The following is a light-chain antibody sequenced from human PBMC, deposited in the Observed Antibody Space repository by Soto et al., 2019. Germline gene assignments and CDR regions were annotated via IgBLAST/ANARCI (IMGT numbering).Light chain of an antibody. CDR3: CSYTSSNNHV. CDR2: EVT. V-gene: IGLV2-14*01. CDR1: SSDVGGYNF. J-gene: IGLJ1*01. Sequence: QAARTQSGSVCGSPGQAIAISCTGTSSDVGGYNFVSWYQQRPGKAPKFMIFEVTNRPSGISDRFSGSKSGNTASLTISGLQAEEQADYYCCSYTSSNNHVFGTGTKVTVL.